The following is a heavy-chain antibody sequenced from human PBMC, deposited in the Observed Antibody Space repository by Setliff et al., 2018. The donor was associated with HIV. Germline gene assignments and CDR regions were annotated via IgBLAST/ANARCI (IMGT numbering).Heavy chain of an antibody. J-gene: IGHJ4*02. CDR3: ARVRLYNTALDY. Sequence: ETLSLSCAVSGFTVSTYYISWVRQAPGKGLEWVSTIYSGGSTYHADSVKGRFTLSRDTSKNTLFLQMNSLRPEDAAVYYCARVRLYNTALDYWGQGTLVTVSS. V-gene: IGHV3-66*02. D-gene: IGHD3-3*01. CDR2: IYSGGST. CDR1: GFTVSTYY.